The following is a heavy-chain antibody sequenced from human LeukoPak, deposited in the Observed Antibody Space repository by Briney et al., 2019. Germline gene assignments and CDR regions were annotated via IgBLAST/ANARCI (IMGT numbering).Heavy chain of an antibody. D-gene: IGHD1-26*01. Sequence: GGPLTHSRSPSGFTLSRYVMLGLPPAPGRGGVGVAVISYDGSNKYYADSVKGRITISRDNSNNTLYLQMNRLRPENAAVYYCGRDSGRGGNYPGYWGQGTLVTVSS. CDR3: GRDSGRGGNYPGY. J-gene: IGHJ4*02. V-gene: IGHV3-30-3*01. CDR1: GFTLSRYV. CDR2: ISYDGSNK.